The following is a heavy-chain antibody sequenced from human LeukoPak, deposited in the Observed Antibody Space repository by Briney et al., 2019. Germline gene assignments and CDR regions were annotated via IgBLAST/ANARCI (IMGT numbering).Heavy chain of an antibody. J-gene: IGHJ4*02. V-gene: IGHV4-30-4*07. D-gene: IGHD3-9*01. Sequence: PSETLSLTCAVSGGSISNSDYSWSWIRQPPGKGLEWIGYIYYSGSTSYSPSLKSRATISVDTSKNQFSLKLSSVTAADTAVYYCARVTGYTIEDYFDYWGQGTLVTVSS. CDR2: IYYSGST. CDR1: GGSISNSDYS. CDR3: ARVTGYTIEDYFDY.